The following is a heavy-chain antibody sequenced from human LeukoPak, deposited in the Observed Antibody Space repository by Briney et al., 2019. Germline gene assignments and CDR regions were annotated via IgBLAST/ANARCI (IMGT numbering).Heavy chain of an antibody. Sequence: NPSETLSLTCTVSGGSISSSSYYWGWIRQPPGKGLEWIGSIYYSGSTYYNPSLKSRVTISVDTSKNQFSLKLSSVTAADTAVYYCATPQATIFGVVQGGSDYWGQGTLVTVSS. CDR2: IYYSGST. CDR1: GGSISSSSYY. D-gene: IGHD3-3*01. V-gene: IGHV4-39*01. CDR3: ATPQATIFGVVQGGSDY. J-gene: IGHJ4*02.